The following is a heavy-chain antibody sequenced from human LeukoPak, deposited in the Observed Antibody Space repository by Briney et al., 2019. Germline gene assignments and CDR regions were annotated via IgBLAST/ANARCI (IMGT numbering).Heavy chain of an antibody. CDR2: ISSNSGTT. D-gene: IGHD6-13*01. CDR3: AKRVHSASWYAAFDY. Sequence: GGSLRLSCAASGFSFSNYVMTWVRQAPGKGLEWVSGISSNSGTTYYADSVKGRFTISRDNSKNTLYLQMNSLRAGDTAVYYCAKRVHSASWYAAFDYWGQGTLVTVSS. J-gene: IGHJ4*02. CDR1: GFSFSNYV. V-gene: IGHV3-23*01.